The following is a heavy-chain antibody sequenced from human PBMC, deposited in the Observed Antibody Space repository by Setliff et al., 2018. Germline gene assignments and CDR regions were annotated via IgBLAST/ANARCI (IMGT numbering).Heavy chain of an antibody. CDR2: INPSGGST. CDR1: GYTFTSYY. CDR3: ARNYYGSGSYYLKVVYYYYGMDV. D-gene: IGHD3-10*01. Sequence: ASVKVSCKASGYTFTSYYMHWVRQAPGQGLEWMGIINPSGGSTSYAQKFQGRVTMTRDTSTSTVYMELSSLRSEDTAVYYCARNYYGSGSYYLKVVYYYYGMDVWGQGTTVTVS. J-gene: IGHJ6*02. V-gene: IGHV1-46*01.